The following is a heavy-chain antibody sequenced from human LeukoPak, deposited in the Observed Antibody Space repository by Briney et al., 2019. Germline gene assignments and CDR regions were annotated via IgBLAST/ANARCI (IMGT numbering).Heavy chain of an antibody. V-gene: IGHV3-64*04. CDR3: AKGGSSGYDKLGNYYYGMDV. Sequence: PGGSLRLSCSASGFTFSSYAMHWVRQAPGKGLQYVSAISTNGGNTYYADSVEGRFTISRDNSKNTLYLQMNSLRAEDTAVYYCAKGGSSGYDKLGNYYYGMDVWGQGTTVTVSS. CDR2: ISTNGGNT. CDR1: GFTFSSYA. D-gene: IGHD5-12*01. J-gene: IGHJ6*02.